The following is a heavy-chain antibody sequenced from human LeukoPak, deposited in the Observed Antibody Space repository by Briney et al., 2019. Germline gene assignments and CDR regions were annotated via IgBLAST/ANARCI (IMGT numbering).Heavy chain of an antibody. J-gene: IGHJ4*02. V-gene: IGHV3-53*01. D-gene: IGHD6-19*01. Sequence: GGSLRLSCAASGFTVSSNYMSWVRQAPGKGLEWVSVIYSGGSTYYADSVKGRFTISRDNSKNTLYLQMNSLRAEDSAVYYCANWAAEYSSGWYDYWGQGTLVTVSS. CDR2: IYSGGST. CDR3: ANWAAEYSSGWYDY. CDR1: GFTVSSNY.